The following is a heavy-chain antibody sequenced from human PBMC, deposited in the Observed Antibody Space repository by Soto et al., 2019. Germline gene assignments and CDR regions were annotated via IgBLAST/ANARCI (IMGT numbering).Heavy chain of an antibody. V-gene: IGHV3-33*01. J-gene: IGHJ6*02. CDR1: GFTFSNYG. CDR3: ARDDEYSGNGMDV. D-gene: IGHD3-10*01. Sequence: QVQLVESGGGVVQPGRSLRLSCAASGFTFSNYGMHWVRQAPGKGLEWVAVILNDGSNRYHADSVKDRFTISRDNSKNMLYLQMNSLRAEDQAVYYCARDDEYSGNGMDVWGQGTTVTVS. CDR2: ILNDGSNR.